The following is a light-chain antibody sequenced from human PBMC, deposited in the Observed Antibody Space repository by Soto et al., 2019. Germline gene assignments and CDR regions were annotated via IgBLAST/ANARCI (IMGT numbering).Light chain of an antibody. CDR1: QAIRND. J-gene: IGKJ1*01. CDR3: QQYYSYSRT. V-gene: IGKV1-17*01. CDR2: DAN. Sequence: IQMTQSPSSLSASVGDRVTITCRTSQAIRNDLGWYQQKPGKAPKRLIYDANSLQSGVPSRFSGSGSGTDFTLTISCLQSEDFATYYCQQYYSYSRTFGQGTKVDIK.